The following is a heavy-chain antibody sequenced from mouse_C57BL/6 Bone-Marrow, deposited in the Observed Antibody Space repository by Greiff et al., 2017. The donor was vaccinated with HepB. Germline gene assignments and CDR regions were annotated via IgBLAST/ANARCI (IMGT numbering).Heavy chain of an antibody. Sequence: EVKLVESGGGLVKPGGSLKLSCAASGFTFSSYAMSWVRQTPEKRLEWVATISDGGSYTYYPDNVKGRFTISRDNAKNNLYLQMSHLKSEDTAMYYCARDRWLPSMDYWGQGTSVTVSS. CDR1: GFTFSSYA. V-gene: IGHV5-4*01. D-gene: IGHD2-3*01. J-gene: IGHJ4*01. CDR3: ARDRWLPSMDY. CDR2: ISDGGSYT.